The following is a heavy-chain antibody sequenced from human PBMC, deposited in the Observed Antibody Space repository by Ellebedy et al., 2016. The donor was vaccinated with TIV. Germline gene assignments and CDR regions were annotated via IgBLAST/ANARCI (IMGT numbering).Heavy chain of an antibody. J-gene: IGHJ3*01. V-gene: IGHV5-10-1*01. CDR3: AKSLSGSGSASAFDV. CDR2: IDPRYSYT. CDR1: GYSFTSSW. Sequence: GESLKISXKGSGYSFTSSWIYWVRQMPGKGLEWMGRIDPRYSYTNYSPSSQGHVTISADKSISTAYLQWSSLKASDTAIYNCAKSLSGSGSASAFDVWGQGTMVIVSS. D-gene: IGHD3-10*01.